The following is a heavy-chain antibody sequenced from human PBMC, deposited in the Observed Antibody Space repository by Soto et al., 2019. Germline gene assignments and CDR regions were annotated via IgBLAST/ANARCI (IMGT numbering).Heavy chain of an antibody. Sequence: GGSLRLSCAASGFTFSSYTMTWVRLAPGKGLEWVSSLSGSGISTYSPDSVKGRFTISRDNSNNTLYLQMNSLRADDTAIYYCAKGDSDYYFDSLGQGTLVTVSS. CDR3: AKGDSDYYFDS. D-gene: IGHD4-4*01. CDR2: LSGSGIST. CDR1: GFTFSSYT. V-gene: IGHV3-23*01. J-gene: IGHJ4*02.